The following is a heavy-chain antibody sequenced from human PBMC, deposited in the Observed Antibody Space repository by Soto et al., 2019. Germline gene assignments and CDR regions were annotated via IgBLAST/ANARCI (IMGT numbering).Heavy chain of an antibody. D-gene: IGHD2-2*01. Sequence: QVQLVESGGGVVQPGRSLRLSCAASGFTFSSYGMHWVRQAPGKGLEWVAVISYDGSKKYYADSVKGRFTISRDNSKNTLYLQMNSLRAEDTAVYYCAKTALRYCSSTSCYGSFDYWGQGTLVTVSS. CDR2: ISYDGSKK. CDR3: AKTALRYCSSTSCYGSFDY. J-gene: IGHJ4*02. CDR1: GFTFSSYG. V-gene: IGHV3-30*18.